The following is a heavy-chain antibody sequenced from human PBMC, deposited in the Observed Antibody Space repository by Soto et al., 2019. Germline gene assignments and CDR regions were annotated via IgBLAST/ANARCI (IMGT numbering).Heavy chain of an antibody. CDR1: GYTFTIYG. Sequence: GASLKVSCKASGYTFTIYGISWVRQAPGQGLEWMGWISAYNGNTNYAQKLQGRVTMTTDTSTSTAYMELRSLRSDDTAVYYCARTYYYDSSGYEGWFDPWGQGTLVTVS. D-gene: IGHD3-22*01. CDR3: ARTYYYDSSGYEGWFDP. J-gene: IGHJ5*02. V-gene: IGHV1-18*01. CDR2: ISAYNGNT.